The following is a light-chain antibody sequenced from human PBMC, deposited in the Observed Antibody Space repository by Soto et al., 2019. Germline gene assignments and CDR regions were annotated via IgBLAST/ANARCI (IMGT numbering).Light chain of an antibody. Sequence: EIVLTQSPATLSLSPGERATLSCRASKSFGGHLPWYQQKPGQAPRLLIYDASDRATGIPARFSGSGSETDFTLTISSLEPDDFAVYYCQQRNNWPPSITFGQGTRLEIK. CDR2: DAS. CDR3: QQRNNWPPSIT. CDR1: KSFGGH. V-gene: IGKV3-11*01. J-gene: IGKJ5*01.